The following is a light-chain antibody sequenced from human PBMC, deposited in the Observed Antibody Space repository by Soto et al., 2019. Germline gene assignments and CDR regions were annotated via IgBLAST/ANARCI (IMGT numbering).Light chain of an antibody. J-gene: IGKJ5*01. Sequence: DIQMTQSPSSLSASVGDRVTITCQASQDISNYLNWYQQKLGKAPKLLIYDASNLETGVPSRFSGSGSVTYFTCTISSLQPEDIATYYCQQYSHLINFGQGTRLEIK. CDR3: QQYSHLIN. V-gene: IGKV1-33*01. CDR1: QDISNY. CDR2: DAS.